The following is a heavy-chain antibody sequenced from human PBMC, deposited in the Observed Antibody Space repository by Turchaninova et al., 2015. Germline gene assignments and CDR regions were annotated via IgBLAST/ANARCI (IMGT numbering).Heavy chain of an antibody. J-gene: IGHJ4*02. CDR3: ARGHDSAKTGY. D-gene: IGHD3-3*01. CDR2: IHDSGST. Sequence: QLQLQQWGAGLLKPSEPLSLICAVYGGSFSGSYWSWIRQAPGKGLELIGEIHDSGSTDYNPSLKNRVTISADTSTSQLSLRLTSVTAADTAVYYCARGHDSAKTGYWGQGTLVTVSS. CDR1: GGSFSGSY. V-gene: IGHV4-34*01.